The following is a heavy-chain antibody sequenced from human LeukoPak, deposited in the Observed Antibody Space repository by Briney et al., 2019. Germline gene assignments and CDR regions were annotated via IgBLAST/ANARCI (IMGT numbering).Heavy chain of an antibody. V-gene: IGHV1-2*02. CDR1: GYTFTGYY. Sequence: GASVKVSCKASGYTFTGYYMHWVRQAPGQGLEWMGWINPNSGGTNYAQKFQGRVTMTRDTSISTAYMERSRLRSDDTAVYYCARGIYFDWLSPFDYWGQGTLVTVSS. CDR2: INPNSGGT. D-gene: IGHD3-9*01. CDR3: ARGIYFDWLSPFDY. J-gene: IGHJ4*02.